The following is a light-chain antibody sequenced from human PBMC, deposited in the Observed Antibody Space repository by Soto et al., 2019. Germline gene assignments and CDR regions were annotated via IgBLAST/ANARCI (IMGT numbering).Light chain of an antibody. Sequence: DIPMTQSPSSVSASVGDRVTITCRASQGISSWLAGYQQKPEKANKLLIYAASSLQSAVPSRFSGSGAGTDFTLAISSLQPEGSATYYCQPANSFPGYTFGQGTKLEI. V-gene: IGKV1-12*01. CDR2: AAS. J-gene: IGKJ2*01. CDR1: QGISSW. CDR3: QPANSFPGYT.